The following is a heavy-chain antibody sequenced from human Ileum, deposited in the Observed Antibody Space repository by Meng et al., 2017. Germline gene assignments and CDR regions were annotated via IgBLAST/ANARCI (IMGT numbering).Heavy chain of an antibody. V-gene: IGHV3-33*01. Sequence: GRLVGSGGGEAQPGTALRLSCAASGIPFSAYGMHWVRQAPGKGLEWVAMIWSDGRSQYYSDSVKGRFTISRDNSKNMVYLQMSGLRAEDTALYYCARDKGVTALDQWGQGSLVTVSS. CDR3: ARDKGVTALDQ. D-gene: IGHD5-18*01. CDR2: IWSDGRSQ. J-gene: IGHJ5*02. CDR1: GIPFSAYG.